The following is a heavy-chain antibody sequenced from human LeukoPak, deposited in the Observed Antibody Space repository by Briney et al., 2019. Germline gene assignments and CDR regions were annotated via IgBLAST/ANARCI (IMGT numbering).Heavy chain of an antibody. V-gene: IGHV1-2*02. CDR3: ACGIQLWDPLDY. D-gene: IGHD5-18*01. Sequence: ASVKVSCKASGYTFTGYYMHWVRQAPGQGHGWMGWINPNSGGTNYAQKFQGRVTMTRDTSISTAYMELSRLRSDDTAVYYCACGIQLWDPLDYWGQGTLVTVSS. J-gene: IGHJ4*02. CDR2: INPNSGGT. CDR1: GYTFTGYY.